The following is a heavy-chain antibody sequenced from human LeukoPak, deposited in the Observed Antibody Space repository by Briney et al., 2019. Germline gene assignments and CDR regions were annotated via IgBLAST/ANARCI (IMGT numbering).Heavy chain of an antibody. Sequence: SVKVSCKASGGTFSSYAISWVRQAPGQGLEWMGGIIPIFGTANYAQKFQGRVTITTDESTSTAYMELSSLRSENTAVYYCATRAYCGGDCYSDAFDIWGQGTMLTVSS. D-gene: IGHD2-21*02. CDR1: GGTFSSYA. J-gene: IGHJ3*02. CDR2: IIPIFGTA. V-gene: IGHV1-69*05. CDR3: ATRAYCGGDCYSDAFDI.